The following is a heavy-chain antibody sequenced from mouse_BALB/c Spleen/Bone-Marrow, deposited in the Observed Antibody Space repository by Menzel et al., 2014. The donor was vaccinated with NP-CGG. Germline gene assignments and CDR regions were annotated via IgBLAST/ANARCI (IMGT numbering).Heavy chain of an antibody. D-gene: IGHD2-1*01. CDR1: GYAFSSSW. V-gene: IGHV1-82*01. J-gene: IGHJ4*01. CDR2: IYPGDGDT. Sequence: QVHVKQSGPELVKPGASVKISCKASGYAFSSSWMNWVKQRPGQGLEWIGRIYPGDGDTNYNGKFKGKATLTADKSSCTAYMQLSSLTSVDSAVYFCARFRWGNYREGAMDYWGQGTSVTVSS. CDR3: ARFRWGNYREGAMDY.